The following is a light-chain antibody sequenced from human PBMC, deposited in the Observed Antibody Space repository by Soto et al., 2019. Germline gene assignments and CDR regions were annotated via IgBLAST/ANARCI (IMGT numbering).Light chain of an antibody. CDR1: QSLLFSSNNKNY. CDR2: WAS. CDR3: QQYCSSPPGLT. J-gene: IGKJ4*01. V-gene: IGKV4-1*01. Sequence: DIVLNQSPDSLAVSLGERATINCKSSQSLLFSSNNKNYLAWYQLKPGQPPKLLIYWASTRGFGVPDRFSGSGSGTDFTLTISSLQAEDVAVYYCQQYCSSPPGLTFGGGTKVEIK.